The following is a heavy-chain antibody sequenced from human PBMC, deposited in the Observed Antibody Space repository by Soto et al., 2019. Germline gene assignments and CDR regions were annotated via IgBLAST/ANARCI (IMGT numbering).Heavy chain of an antibody. J-gene: IGHJ5*02. CDR1: GGTFSRYA. CDR2: IIPIFGTA. Sequence: QVQLVQSGAEVKKPGSSVKVSCKASGGTFSRYAISWVRQAPGHGLEWMGGIIPIFGTANYAQKFQGRVTITADESTSTAYMELSSLRFGGTAVYYCARAIVGPTTTGWLDPWGQGTLVTVSS. V-gene: IGHV1-69*01. CDR3: ARAIVGPTTTGWLDP. D-gene: IGHD1-26*01.